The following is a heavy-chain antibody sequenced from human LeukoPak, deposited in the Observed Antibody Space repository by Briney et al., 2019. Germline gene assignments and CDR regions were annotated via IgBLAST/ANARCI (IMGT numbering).Heavy chain of an antibody. J-gene: IGHJ4*02. CDR2: IKQDGSEK. CDR3: ARDDGDYAHPVDY. V-gene: IGHV3-7*01. CDR1: GFTFSSYW. D-gene: IGHD4-17*01. Sequence: EGSLRLSCAASGFTFSSYWMSWVRQAPGKGLEWVANIKQDGSEKYYVDSVKGRFTISRDNAKNSLYLQMNSLRAEDTAVYYCARDDGDYAHPVDYWGQGTLVTVSS.